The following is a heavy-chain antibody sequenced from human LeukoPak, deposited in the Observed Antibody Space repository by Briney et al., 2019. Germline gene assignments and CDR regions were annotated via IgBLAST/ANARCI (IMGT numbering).Heavy chain of an antibody. CDR2: IIPIFGTA. CDR1: GYTFTSYG. V-gene: IGHV1-69*13. D-gene: IGHD3-10*01. CDR3: ARAEFRGVKSSEFDY. Sequence: ASVKVSCKASGYTFTSYGISWVRQAPGQGLEWMGGIIPIFGTANYAQKFQGRVTITADESTSTAYMELSSLRSEDTAVYYCARAEFRGVKSSEFDYWGQGTLVTVSS. J-gene: IGHJ4*02.